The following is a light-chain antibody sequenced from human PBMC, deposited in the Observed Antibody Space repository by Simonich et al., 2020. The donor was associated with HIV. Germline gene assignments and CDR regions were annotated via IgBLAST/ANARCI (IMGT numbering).Light chain of an antibody. CDR3: QQYYSTPPT. Sequence: DIVMTQSPDSLAVSLGERATINCKSSQSVLYSSNNKNYLAGYQQKPGQPHKLLIYWASTRESGVPDRFSGSGSGTDFTLTISSLQAEDVAVYYCQQYYSTPPTFGPGTKVDIK. V-gene: IGKV4-1*01. CDR1: QSVLYSSNNKNY. J-gene: IGKJ3*01. CDR2: WAS.